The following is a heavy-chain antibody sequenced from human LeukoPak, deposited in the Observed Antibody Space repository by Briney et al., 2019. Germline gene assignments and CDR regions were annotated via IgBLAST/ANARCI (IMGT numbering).Heavy chain of an antibody. Sequence: GVSLRLSCAASGFSVSSKYMSWVRQAPGKGLEWVSVIYSDGSTYYADSVKGRFTISRDYSKNTLFLQVNSLRAEDTAVYYCARVYYYGSGSFSFDYWGQGTLVTVSS. CDR3: ARVYYYGSGSFSFDY. D-gene: IGHD3-10*01. V-gene: IGHV3-66*01. CDR2: IYSDGST. J-gene: IGHJ4*02. CDR1: GFSVSSKY.